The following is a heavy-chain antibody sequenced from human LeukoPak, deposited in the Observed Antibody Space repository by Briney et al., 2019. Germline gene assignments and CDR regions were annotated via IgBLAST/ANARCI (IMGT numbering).Heavy chain of an antibody. CDR2: IRSKAYGGTT. CDR3: TREAVTTVY. D-gene: IGHD4-11*01. V-gene: IGHV3-49*04. CDR1: GFTFSSYG. Sequence: PGGSLRLSCAASGFTFSSYGMSWVREAPGKGLEWVGFIRSKAYGGTTEYAASVKGRFTISRDDSKSIAYLQMNSLKTEDTAVYYCTREAVTTVYWGQGTLVTVSS. J-gene: IGHJ4*02.